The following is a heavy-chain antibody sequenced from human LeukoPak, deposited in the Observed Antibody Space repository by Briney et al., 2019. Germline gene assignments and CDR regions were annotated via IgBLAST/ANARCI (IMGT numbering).Heavy chain of an antibody. Sequence: PSETLSLTCAVYGGSFSGYYWSWIRQPPGKGLEWIGEINHSGSTNYNPSLKSRVTISVDTSKNQFSLKLSSVTAADTAVYYCARDLYYDSSGYYLPFDYWGQGTLVTVSS. CDR3: ARDLYYDSSGYYLPFDY. D-gene: IGHD3-22*01. J-gene: IGHJ4*02. CDR2: INHSGST. CDR1: GGSFSGYY. V-gene: IGHV4-34*01.